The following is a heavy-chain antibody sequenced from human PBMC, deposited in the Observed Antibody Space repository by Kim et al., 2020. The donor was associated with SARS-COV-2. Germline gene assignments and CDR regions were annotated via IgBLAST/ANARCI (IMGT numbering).Heavy chain of an antibody. CDR3: ARAYDILTGYYNPAGG. D-gene: IGHD3-9*01. CDR1: GFTFSSYA. V-gene: IGHV3-30*04. CDR2: ISYDGSNK. Sequence: GGSLRLSCAASGFTFSSYAMHWVRQAPGKGLEWVAVISYDGSNKYYADSVKGRFTISRDNSKNTLYLQMNSLRAEDTAVYYCARAYDILTGYYNPAGGWGQGTLVTVSS. J-gene: IGHJ4*02.